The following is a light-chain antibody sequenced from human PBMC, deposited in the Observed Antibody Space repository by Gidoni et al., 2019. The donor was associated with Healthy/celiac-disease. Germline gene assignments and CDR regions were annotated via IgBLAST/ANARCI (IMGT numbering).Light chain of an antibody. V-gene: IGLV1-40*01. Sequence: HSVLTQPPSLSGAPGQRVTISCTGSSSNIGAGYDVHWYQQLPGTAPKLLIYGNSNRPSGVPDRFSGSKSGTSASLAITGLQAEDEADYYCQSYDSSLSGFVFGGGTKLTVL. J-gene: IGLJ2*01. CDR1: SSNIGAGYD. CDR2: GNS. CDR3: QSYDSSLSGFV.